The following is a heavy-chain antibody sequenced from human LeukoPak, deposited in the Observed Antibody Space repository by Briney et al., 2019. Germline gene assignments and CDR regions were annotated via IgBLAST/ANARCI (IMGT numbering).Heavy chain of an antibody. V-gene: IGHV4-59*01. CDR1: GGSISSYY. Sequence: SETLSLTCTVSGGSISSYYWSWIRQPPGKGLEWIGYIDYSGSTNYNPSLKSRVTMSVDTAKNQFSLKLNSVTAADTAVYYCARNYDDSGWAFDIWGQGTMVTVST. CDR3: ARNYDDSGWAFDI. CDR2: IDYSGST. D-gene: IGHD3-22*01. J-gene: IGHJ3*02.